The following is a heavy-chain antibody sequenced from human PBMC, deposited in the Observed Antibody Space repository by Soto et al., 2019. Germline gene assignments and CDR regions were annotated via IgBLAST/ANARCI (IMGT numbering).Heavy chain of an antibody. Sequence: GESLKISCKGSGYSFTSYWISWVRQMPGKGLEWMGRIDPSDSYTNYSPSFRGQVTISADKSITTAYLQWSSLEASDTAMYYCARRSGSYFDYWAQGTLVTVSS. D-gene: IGHD1-26*01. CDR2: IDPSDSYT. CDR1: GYSFTSYW. V-gene: IGHV5-10-1*04. J-gene: IGHJ4*02. CDR3: ARRSGSYFDY.